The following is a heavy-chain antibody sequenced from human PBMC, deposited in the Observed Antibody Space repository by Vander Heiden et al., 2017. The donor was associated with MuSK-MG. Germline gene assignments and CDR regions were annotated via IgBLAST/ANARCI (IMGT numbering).Heavy chain of an antibody. CDR2: IIPILGIA. J-gene: IGHJ5*02. CDR3: ARGHCSSTSCYRGNWFDP. CDR1: GGPFSSYT. V-gene: IGHV1-69*02. Sequence: QVQLVQSGAEVKKPGSSVKVSCKPSGGPFSSYTISWVRQAPGKGLEGMGRIIPILGIANDEKKFKGSVRITADKSTSTAYMELSSLRSEETAVYYCARGHCSSTSCYRGNWFDPWGQGTLVTVFS. D-gene: IGHD2-2*01.